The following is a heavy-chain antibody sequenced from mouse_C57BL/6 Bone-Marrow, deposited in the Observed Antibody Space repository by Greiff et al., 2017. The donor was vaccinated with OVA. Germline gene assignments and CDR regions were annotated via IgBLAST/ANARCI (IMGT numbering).Heavy chain of an antibody. V-gene: IGHV5-12*01. Sequence: EVMLVESGGGLVQPGGSLKLSCAASGFTFSDYYMYWVRQTPEKRLEWVAYISNGGGSTYYPDTVKGRFTISRDNAKNTLYLQMSRLKSDDTAMYYCASVTTVVAPHWYFDVWGTGTTVTVSS. CDR3: ASVTTVVAPHWYFDV. CDR1: GFTFSDYY. D-gene: IGHD1-1*01. J-gene: IGHJ1*03. CDR2: ISNGGGST.